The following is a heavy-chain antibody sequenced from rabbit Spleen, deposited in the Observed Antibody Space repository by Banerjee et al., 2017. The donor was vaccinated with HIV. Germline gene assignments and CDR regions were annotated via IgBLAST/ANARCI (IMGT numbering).Heavy chain of an antibody. CDR2: VAAGVTFTS. J-gene: IGHJ6*01. CDR3: ARDTSSSFSSYGMDL. CDR1: GFSFTYIDY. D-gene: IGHD1-1*01. Sequence: QEQLVESGGGLVQPGGSLTLTCTASGFSFTYIDYLCWVRQPPGKGPEWIACVAAGVTFTSYYATWAKGRFTISKTSSTTVTLQMTSLTAADTATYFCARDTSSSFSSYGMDLWGPGTLHRL. V-gene: IGHV1S45*01.